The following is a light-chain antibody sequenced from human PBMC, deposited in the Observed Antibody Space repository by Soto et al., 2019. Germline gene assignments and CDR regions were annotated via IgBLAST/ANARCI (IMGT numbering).Light chain of an antibody. J-gene: IGKJ5*01. V-gene: IGKV1-5*03. Sequence: DIQMTQSPSSLSASVVDRVTITCLASQSISSWLAWYQQKPGKAPKLLIYKASSLESGVPSRFSGSGSGTEFTLTISSLQPDDFATYYCQQYNSYPITFGQGTRREIK. CDR1: QSISSW. CDR3: QQYNSYPIT. CDR2: KAS.